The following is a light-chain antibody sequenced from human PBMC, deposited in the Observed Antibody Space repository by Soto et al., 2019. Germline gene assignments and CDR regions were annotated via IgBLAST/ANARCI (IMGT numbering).Light chain of an antibody. CDR3: QQRSNWPLGYT. CDR2: DAS. CDR1: QSVSSY. Sequence: EIVLTQSPATLSLSPGERATLSCRASQSVSSYLAWYQQKPGQAPRLLIYDASNRATGIPARFSGSGSGTDFTLTISSLEPEDFGVYYCQQRSNWPLGYTFGQGTKLEIK. V-gene: IGKV3-11*01. J-gene: IGKJ2*01.